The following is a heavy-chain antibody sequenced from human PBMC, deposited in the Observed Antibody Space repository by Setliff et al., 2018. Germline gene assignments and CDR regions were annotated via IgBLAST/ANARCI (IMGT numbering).Heavy chain of an antibody. CDR3: ARGTLMSWGSYRTKFDP. Sequence: ASVKVSCKASGYTFVGYYLHWVRQAPGQGLEWMGWINPKTGGTNYAQKFQGRVTMTRDTSINTAYMELSRLKSDDTAVYYCARGTLMSWGSYRTKFDPWGQGTLVTVSS. V-gene: IGHV1-2*02. CDR1: GYTFVGYY. CDR2: INPKTGGT. D-gene: IGHD3-16*02. J-gene: IGHJ5*02.